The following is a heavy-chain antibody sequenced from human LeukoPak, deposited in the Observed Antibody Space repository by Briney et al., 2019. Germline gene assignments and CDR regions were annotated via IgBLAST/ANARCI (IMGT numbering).Heavy chain of an antibody. J-gene: IGHJ5*02. CDR2: INPRSRAT. Sequence: ASVKVSCKASGNDFSDFYFNWVRQAPGRGLEWVGWINPRSRATHYAQRFRGRVTMEASITTAYMELNSLTSDDTAIYYCVTTSVTHTRDPWGQGTLVTVSS. CDR1: GNDFSDFY. D-gene: IGHD5/OR15-5a*01. CDR3: VTTSVTHTRDP. V-gene: IGHV1-2*02.